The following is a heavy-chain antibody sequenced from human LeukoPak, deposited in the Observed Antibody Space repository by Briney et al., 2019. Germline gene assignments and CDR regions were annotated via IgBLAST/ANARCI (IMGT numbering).Heavy chain of an antibody. CDR1: GFTFSSYA. CDR2: ISGSGGST. Sequence: GGSLRLSCAASGFTFSSYAMSWVRQAPGKGLEWVSAISGSGGSTYYADPVKGRFTISRDNSKNTLYLQMNSLRAEDTAVYYCAKDKGYCSSTSCSPADYWGQGTLVTVSS. D-gene: IGHD2-2*01. J-gene: IGHJ4*02. CDR3: AKDKGYCSSTSCSPADY. V-gene: IGHV3-23*01.